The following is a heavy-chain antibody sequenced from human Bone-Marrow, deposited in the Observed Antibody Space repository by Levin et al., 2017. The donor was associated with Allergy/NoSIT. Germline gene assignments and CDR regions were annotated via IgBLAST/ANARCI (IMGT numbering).Heavy chain of an antibody. J-gene: IGHJ3*02. CDR1: GFTFSIYS. D-gene: IGHD2-8*02. Sequence: GGSLRLSCTVSGFTFSIYSINWVRQAPGKGLEWVSSISSSGSAIYYVDSVKGRFTISRDNAKNSLTLQMNSLRAEDTAVYYCARGIIGDVRVAHKEAFDIWGQGTMVTVSS. CDR2: ISSSGSAI. CDR3: ARGIIGDVRVAHKEAFDI. V-gene: IGHV3-21*01.